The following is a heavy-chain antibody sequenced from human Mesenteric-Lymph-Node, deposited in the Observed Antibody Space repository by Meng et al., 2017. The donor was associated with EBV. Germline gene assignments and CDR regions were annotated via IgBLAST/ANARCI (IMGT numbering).Heavy chain of an antibody. CDR3: AHRRGAYSNFNWFDP. D-gene: IGHD4-11*01. V-gene: IGHV2-5*02. CDR1: GFSLSTSGVG. J-gene: IGHJ5*02. Sequence: QITLKESGPTLVKPTQTLTLTCTFSGFSLSTSGVGVGWIRQPPGKALEWLALIYWDDDKSYSPSLENRLTITKDTSKNQVVLTMTNMDPVDTATYYCAHRRGAYSNFNWFDPWGQGTLGTVSS. CDR2: IYWDDDK.